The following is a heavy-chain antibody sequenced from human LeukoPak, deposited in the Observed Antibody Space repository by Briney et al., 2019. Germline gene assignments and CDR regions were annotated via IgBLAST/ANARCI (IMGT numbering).Heavy chain of an antibody. V-gene: IGHV4-59*01. J-gene: IGHJ4*02. CDR1: GGSISSYY. D-gene: IGHD3-22*01. CDR2: NTGNT. CDR3: ARVSYYDTSDHSSAGFDY. Sequence: PSETLSLTCTVSGGSISSYYWSWIRQPPGKGLEWIGYNTGNTNYNPSLKSRVTISVDTSKNQFSLKLSSVTAADTAVYYCARVSYYDTSDHSSAGFDYWGQGTLVTVSS.